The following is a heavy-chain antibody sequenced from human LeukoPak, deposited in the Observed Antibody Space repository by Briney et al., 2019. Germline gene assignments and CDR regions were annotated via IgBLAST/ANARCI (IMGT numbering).Heavy chain of an antibody. Sequence: PSETLSLTCAVYGGSFSGYYWSWIRQPPGKGLEWIGEINHSGSTNYNPSLKSRVTISVDTSKNQFSLKLSSVTAADTAVYYCARSGSYYYDKSRRAPYYFDYWAREPWSPSPQ. V-gene: IGHV4-34*01. CDR3: ARSGSYYYDKSRRAPYYFDY. CDR2: INHSGST. J-gene: IGHJ4*02. CDR1: GGSFSGYY. D-gene: IGHD3-22*01.